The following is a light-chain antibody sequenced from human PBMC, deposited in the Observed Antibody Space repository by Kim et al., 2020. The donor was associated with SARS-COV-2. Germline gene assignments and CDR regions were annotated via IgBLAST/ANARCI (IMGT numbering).Light chain of an antibody. CDR1: NIGSKS. Sequence: SYELTQPPSVSVAPGKTARITCGGNNIGSKSVHWYQQKPGLAPVLVIYYDSDRPSGIPERFSGSNSGNTATLTISRVEAGDEADYYCQVWDSSSDHWVFGGGTQLTVL. J-gene: IGLJ3*02. CDR2: YDS. CDR3: QVWDSSSDHWV. V-gene: IGLV3-21*04.